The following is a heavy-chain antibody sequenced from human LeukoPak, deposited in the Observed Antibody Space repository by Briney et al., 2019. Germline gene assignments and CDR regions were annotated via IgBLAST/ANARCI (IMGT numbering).Heavy chain of an antibody. CDR2: IRGSGGST. Sequence: GGSLRLSCAASGFTFSSYAMSWVRQAPGKGLEWVSAIRGSGGSTYYADSVKGRFTISRDNSKNTLYLQMNSLRAEDTAVYYCAKGKYCSSTSCYGGWFDPWGQGTLVTVSS. CDR1: GFTFSSYA. V-gene: IGHV3-23*01. D-gene: IGHD2-2*01. J-gene: IGHJ5*02. CDR3: AKGKYCSSTSCYGGWFDP.